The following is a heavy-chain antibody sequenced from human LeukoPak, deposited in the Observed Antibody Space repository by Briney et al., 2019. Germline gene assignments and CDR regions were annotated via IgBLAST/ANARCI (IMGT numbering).Heavy chain of an antibody. CDR2: IYYSGST. V-gene: IGHV4-59*01. CDR1: GGSISSYY. CDR3: ASGRFGYSSSSDY. J-gene: IGHJ4*02. D-gene: IGHD6-6*01. Sequence: PSETLSLTCTVSGGSISSYYWSWIRQPPGKGLEWSGYIYYSGSTNYNPPLKSRVTISVDTSKNQFPLKLRSVTAADTAVYYCASGRFGYSSSSDYWGQGTLVTVSS.